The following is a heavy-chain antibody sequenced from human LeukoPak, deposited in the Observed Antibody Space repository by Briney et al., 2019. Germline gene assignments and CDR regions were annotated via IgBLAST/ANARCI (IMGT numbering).Heavy chain of an antibody. D-gene: IGHD3-22*01. CDR1: GFSFSTYA. CDR2: ISGGGDTT. Sequence: GGSLRLSCAASGFSFSTYAMSWARQAPGKGLEWVSGISGGGDTTYYADAVKGRFTISRDNSKNMLYLQLNSLRPEDAGIYYCAKESMIVVASFSDPWGQGPLVTVSS. CDR3: AKESMIVVASFSDP. V-gene: IGHV3-23*01. J-gene: IGHJ5*02.